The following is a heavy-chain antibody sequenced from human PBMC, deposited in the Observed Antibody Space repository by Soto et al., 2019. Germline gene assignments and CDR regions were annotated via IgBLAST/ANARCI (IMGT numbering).Heavy chain of an antibody. J-gene: IGHJ6*02. CDR2: MYKTGST. CDR3: ARDLWGYCGTDCYPLDV. Sequence: PSETLSLTCTVSGGSISSYYWSWIRQPPGKGLEWIGYMYKTGSTNYNPSLKSRVTISVDTSKNQFSLKLNSVTAADTAVYYCARDLWGYCGTDCYPLDVWGQGTTVTVSS. CDR1: GGSISSYY. D-gene: IGHD2-21*02. V-gene: IGHV4-59*01.